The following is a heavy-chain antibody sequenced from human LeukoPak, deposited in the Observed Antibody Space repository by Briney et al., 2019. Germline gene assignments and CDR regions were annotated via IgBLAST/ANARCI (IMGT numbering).Heavy chain of an antibody. Sequence: ASVKVSCKASGYTFTGYYMHWVRQAPGQGLEWMGWINPNSGGTNYAQKFQGRVTMTRDTSISTAYMELSRLRSDDTAVYYCARDLVVGGGNPTDYWGQGTLVTVSS. CDR1: GYTFTGYY. V-gene: IGHV1-2*02. CDR3: ARDLVVGGGNPTDY. J-gene: IGHJ4*02. CDR2: INPNSGGT. D-gene: IGHD4-23*01.